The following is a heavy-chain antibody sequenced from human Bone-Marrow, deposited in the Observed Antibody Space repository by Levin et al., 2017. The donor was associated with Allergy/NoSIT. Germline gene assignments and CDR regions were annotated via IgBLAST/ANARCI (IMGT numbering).Heavy chain of an antibody. CDR2: INKDGSEK. CDR1: GFDFRNYY. D-gene: IGHD1-14*01. J-gene: IGHJ4*02. Sequence: GGSLRLSCEASGFDFRNYYMTWIRQAPGKGLEWVANINKDGSEKYYVDSVKGRFTISRDNTKNSVDLQVNSLRAEDTAVYYCAKHNWYRFDYWGRGTLVTVSS. V-gene: IGHV3-7*01. CDR3: AKHNWYRFDY.